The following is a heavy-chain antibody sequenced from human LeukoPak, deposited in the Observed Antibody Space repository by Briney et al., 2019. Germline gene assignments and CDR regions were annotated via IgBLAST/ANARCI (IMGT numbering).Heavy chain of an antibody. CDR2: INHSGST. CDR3: ARDRSGYYYNWFDP. D-gene: IGHD3-3*01. J-gene: IGHJ5*02. CDR1: GGSFSGYY. V-gene: IGHV4-34*01. Sequence: SETLSLTCAVYGGSFSGYYWSWMRQPPGKGLEWIGEINHSGSTNYNPSLKSRLTISVDTSKNQFSLKLSSVTAGDTAVYYCARDRSGYYYNWFDPWGQGTLVTVSS.